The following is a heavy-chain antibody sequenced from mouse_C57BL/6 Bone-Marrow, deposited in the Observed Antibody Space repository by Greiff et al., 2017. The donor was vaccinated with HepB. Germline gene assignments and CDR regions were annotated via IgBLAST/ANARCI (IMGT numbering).Heavy chain of an antibody. J-gene: IGHJ1*03. CDR3: ATPIYYYGSSFYWYFDV. D-gene: IGHD1-1*01. CDR1: GYTFTDYN. CDR2: INPNNGGT. Sequence: EVQLQQSGPELVKPGASVKIPCKASGYTFTDYNMDWVKQSHGKSLEWIGDINPNNGGTIYNQKFKGKATLTVDKSSSTAYMELRSLTSEDTAVYYCATPIYYYGSSFYWYFDVWGTGTTVTVSS. V-gene: IGHV1-18*01.